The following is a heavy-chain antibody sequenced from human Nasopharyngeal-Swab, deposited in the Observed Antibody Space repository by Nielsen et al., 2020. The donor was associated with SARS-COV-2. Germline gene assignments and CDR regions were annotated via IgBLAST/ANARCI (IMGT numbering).Heavy chain of an antibody. Sequence: ASVKVSCKASGYTFTGYYMHWVRQAPGQGLGWMGWINPNSGGTNYAQKFQGWVTMTRDTSISTAYMELSRLRSDDTAVYYCARDSGAVGTDYWGQGTLVTVSS. CDR2: INPNSGGT. V-gene: IGHV1-2*04. CDR3: ARDSGAVGTDY. CDR1: GYTFTGYY. D-gene: IGHD6-19*01. J-gene: IGHJ4*02.